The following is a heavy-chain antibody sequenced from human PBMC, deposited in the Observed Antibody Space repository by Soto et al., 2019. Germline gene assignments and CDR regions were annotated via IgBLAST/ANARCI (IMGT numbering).Heavy chain of an antibody. D-gene: IGHD4-17*01. V-gene: IGHV3-23*01. CDR3: AKTSVTPNSNWFDP. CDR1: GFTFSSYA. Sequence: GGALRLSCSASGFTFSSYAMSWVRQAPGKGLEWVSAISGSGGSTYYADSVKGRFTISRDNSKNTLYLQMNSLRAEDTAVYYCAKTSVTPNSNWFDPWGQGTLVPVSS. J-gene: IGHJ5*02. CDR2: ISGSGGST.